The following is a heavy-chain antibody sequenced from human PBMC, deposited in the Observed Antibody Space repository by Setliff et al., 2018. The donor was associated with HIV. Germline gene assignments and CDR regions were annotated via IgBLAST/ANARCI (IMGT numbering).Heavy chain of an antibody. Sequence: GGSLRLSCAASGFTFIGSEMSWLRLAPGKGLEWVANISPDESERYSVDSVRGRFTVSRDNAKSSLYLQMSGLKIEDMAVYYCAKDGSGWSQHWGQGTRVTVSS. D-gene: IGHD6-19*01. CDR1: GFTFIGSE. CDR3: AKDGSGWSQH. CDR2: ISPDESER. J-gene: IGHJ1*01. V-gene: IGHV3-7*01.